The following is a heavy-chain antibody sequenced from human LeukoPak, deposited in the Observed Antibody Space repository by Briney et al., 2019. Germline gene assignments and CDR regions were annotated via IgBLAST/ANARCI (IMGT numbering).Heavy chain of an antibody. V-gene: IGHV3-11*01. CDR3: ARAYYDFWSGYLWADYYYGMDV. CDR1: GFTFSDYY. D-gene: IGHD3-3*01. Sequence: PGGSLRLSCAASGFTFSDYYMGWIRQAPGKGLEWVSYISSSGSTIYYAGSVKGRFTISRDNAKNSLYLQMNSLRAEDTAVYYCARAYYDFWSGYLWADYYYGMDVWGQGTTVTVSS. J-gene: IGHJ6*02. CDR2: ISSSGSTI.